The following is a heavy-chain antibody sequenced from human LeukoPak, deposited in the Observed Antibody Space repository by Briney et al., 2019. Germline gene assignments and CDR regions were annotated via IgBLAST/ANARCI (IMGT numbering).Heavy chain of an antibody. CDR3: ARARHSAAMGAFDI. V-gene: IGHV1-69*05. J-gene: IGHJ3*02. CDR1: GGTFSSYA. Sequence: ASVNVSCKASGGTFSSYAISWVRQAPGQGLEWMGGIIPIFGTANYAQKFQGRVTITTDESTSTAYMELSSLRSEDTAVYYCARARHSAAMGAFDIWGQGTMVTVSS. D-gene: IGHD2-2*01. CDR2: IIPIFGTA.